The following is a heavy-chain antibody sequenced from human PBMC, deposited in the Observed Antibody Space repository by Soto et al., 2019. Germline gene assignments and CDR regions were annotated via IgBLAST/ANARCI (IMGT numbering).Heavy chain of an antibody. J-gene: IGHJ6*02. CDR3: ARNMDYYSGPGSGNGHGV. Sequence: QVQRVQSGAEVKEPGDSVRVSCEASGYTFTAYYIHWVRQAPGQGLEWMGWINPKFGDTTYAQDFQGRLTLTRDMSISTVYMDLRRLTSDDTAIYYCARNMDYYSGPGSGNGHGVWGQGTTVNVFS. V-gene: IGHV1-2*02. D-gene: IGHD3-10*01. CDR1: GYTFTAYY. CDR2: INPKFGDT.